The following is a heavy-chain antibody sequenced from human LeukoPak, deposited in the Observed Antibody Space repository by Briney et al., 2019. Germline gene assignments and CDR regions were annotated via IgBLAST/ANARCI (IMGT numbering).Heavy chain of an antibody. CDR3: TDDEYYYDSSGYYP. Sequence: GGSLRLSCAASGFTFSNAWMSWVRQAPGKGLEWVGRIKSKTDGGTTDYAAPVKGRFTISRDDSKNTLYLQMNSLKTEDTAVYYCTDDEYYYDSSGYYPWGQGTLVTVSS. CDR1: GFTFSNAW. J-gene: IGHJ5*02. D-gene: IGHD3-22*01. CDR2: IKSKTDGGTT. V-gene: IGHV3-15*01.